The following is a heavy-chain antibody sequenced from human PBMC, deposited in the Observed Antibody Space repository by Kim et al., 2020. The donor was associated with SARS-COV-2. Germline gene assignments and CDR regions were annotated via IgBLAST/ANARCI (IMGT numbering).Heavy chain of an antibody. CDR2: IYYSGST. Sequence: SETLSLTCTVSGGSISSYYWSWIRQPPGKGLEWIGYIYYSGSTNYNPSLKSRVTISVDTSKNQFSLKLSSVTAADTAVYYCAREGPDSSGWLWIDPWGQGTLVTVSS. D-gene: IGHD6-19*01. J-gene: IGHJ5*02. V-gene: IGHV4-59*01. CDR1: GGSISSYY. CDR3: AREGPDSSGWLWIDP.